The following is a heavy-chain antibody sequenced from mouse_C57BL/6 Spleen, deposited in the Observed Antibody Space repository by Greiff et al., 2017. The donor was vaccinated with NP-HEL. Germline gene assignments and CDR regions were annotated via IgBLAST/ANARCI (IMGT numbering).Heavy chain of an antibody. CDR1: GYAFTNYL. J-gene: IGHJ3*01. CDR2: INPGSGGT. CDR3: ARKGDYGNHGGFAY. V-gene: IGHV1-54*01. D-gene: IGHD2-1*01. Sequence: VQLQQSGAELVRPGTSVKVSCKASGYAFTNYLIEWVKQRPGQGLEWIGVINPGSGGTNYHEKFKGKATLTADKSSSTAYMQLSSLTSEDSAVYFCARKGDYGNHGGFAYWGQGTLVTVSA.